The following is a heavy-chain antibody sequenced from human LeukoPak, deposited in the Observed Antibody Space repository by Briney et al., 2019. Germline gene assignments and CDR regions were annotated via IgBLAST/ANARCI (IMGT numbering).Heavy chain of an antibody. CDR2: ISSSSSYI. Sequence: PGGSLRLSCAASGFTFSSYSMNWVRQAPGKGLEWVSSISSSSSYIYYADSVKGRFTISRDNAKNSLYLQMNSLRAEDTAVYYCARAVDIVVVPAAIVDYWGQGTLVTVSS. J-gene: IGHJ4*02. D-gene: IGHD2-2*01. CDR3: ARAVDIVVVPAAIVDY. V-gene: IGHV3-21*01. CDR1: GFTFSSYS.